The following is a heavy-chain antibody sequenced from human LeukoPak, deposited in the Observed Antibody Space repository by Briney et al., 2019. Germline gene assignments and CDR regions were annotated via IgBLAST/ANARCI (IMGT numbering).Heavy chain of an antibody. D-gene: IGHD6-13*01. Sequence: PGGSLRLSCAAPGLTFSSYAMSWVRQAPGKGLEWVSAISGSGGSTYYADSVKGRFTISRDNSKNTLYLQMNSLRAEDTAVYYCAKGSSWYDGYWGQGTLVTVSS. J-gene: IGHJ4*02. CDR2: ISGSGGST. CDR1: GLTFSSYA. CDR3: AKGSSWYDGY. V-gene: IGHV3-23*01.